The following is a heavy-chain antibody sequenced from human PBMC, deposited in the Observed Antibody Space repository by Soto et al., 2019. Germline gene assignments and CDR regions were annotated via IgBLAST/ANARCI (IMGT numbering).Heavy chain of an antibody. CDR2: IRSKANNYAT. CDR1: GFTFSGSA. V-gene: IGHV3-73*01. J-gene: IGHJ4*02. D-gene: IGHD2-15*01. CDR3: TSPSCSGTSCYAFDF. Sequence: GGSLRLSCAASGFTFSGSAMHWVRQASGKGLEWVGRIRSKANNYATEYAASVEGRFTISRDDSKNTAYLQVNSLQTEDTAVYYCTSPSCSGTSCYAFDFWGQGTLVTVSS.